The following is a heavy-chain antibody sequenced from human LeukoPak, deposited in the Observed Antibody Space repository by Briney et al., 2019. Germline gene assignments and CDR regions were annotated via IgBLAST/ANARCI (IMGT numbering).Heavy chain of an antibody. CDR3: ARGLGVNWFDP. Sequence: SETLSLTCTVSGGSVSSGSYYWSWIRQPPGKGLEWIGYIYYSGSTNYNPSLKSRVTISVDTSKNQFSLKLSSVTAADTAVYYCARGLGVNWFDPWGQGTLVTVSS. J-gene: IGHJ5*02. V-gene: IGHV4-61*01. CDR2: IYYSGST. D-gene: IGHD4-11*01. CDR1: GGSVSSGSYY.